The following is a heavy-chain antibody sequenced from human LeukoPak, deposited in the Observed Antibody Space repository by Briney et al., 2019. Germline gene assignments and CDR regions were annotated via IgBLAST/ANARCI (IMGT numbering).Heavy chain of an antibody. CDR3: TTAGGWYVWASFDY. Sequence: GGSLRLSCAASGFTFSNAWMSWVRQAPGKGLEWVGRIKSKTDGGTTDYAAPVKGRFTISRDDSKNTLYLQMNSLKPEDTAVYYCTTAGGWYVWASFDYWGQGTLVTVSS. CDR1: GFTFSNAW. V-gene: IGHV3-15*01. D-gene: IGHD6-19*01. J-gene: IGHJ4*02. CDR2: IKSKTDGGTT.